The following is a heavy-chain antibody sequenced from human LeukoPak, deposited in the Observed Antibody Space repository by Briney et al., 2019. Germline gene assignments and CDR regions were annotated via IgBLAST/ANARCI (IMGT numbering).Heavy chain of an antibody. Sequence: SVKVSCKASGGTFSSYAISWVRQAPGQGLEWMGGIIPIFGTANYAQKFQGRVTMTRDTSTSTVYMELSSLRSEDTAVYYCARTYSGSYQVSMGYRGQGTLVTVSS. CDR2: IIPIFGTA. CDR3: ARTYSGSYQVSMGY. V-gene: IGHV1-69*05. D-gene: IGHD1-26*01. J-gene: IGHJ4*02. CDR1: GGTFSSYA.